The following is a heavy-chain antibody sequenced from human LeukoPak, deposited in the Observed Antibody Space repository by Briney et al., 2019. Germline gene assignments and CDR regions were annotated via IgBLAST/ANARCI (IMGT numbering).Heavy chain of an antibody. V-gene: IGHV1-24*01. Sequence: SVKVSCKVSGYPLTELSMHWVRQAPGKGLEWMGGFDPEDGETIYAQKFQGRVTMTEDTSTDTAYMELSSLRSEDTAVYYCATVDYYRGMPFDYWGQGTLVTVSS. CDR3: ATVDYYRGMPFDY. CDR2: FDPEDGET. D-gene: IGHD3-22*01. J-gene: IGHJ4*02. CDR1: GYPLTELS.